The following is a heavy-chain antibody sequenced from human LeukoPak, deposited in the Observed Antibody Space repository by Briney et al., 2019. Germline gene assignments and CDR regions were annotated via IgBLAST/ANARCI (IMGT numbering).Heavy chain of an antibody. CDR2: ISSSSSYI. J-gene: IGHJ4*02. V-gene: IGHV3-21*01. D-gene: IGHD2-15*01. CDR1: GFTFSSYS. Sequence: GGSLRLSCAVSGFTFSSYSMNWVRQAPGKGLEWVSSISSSSSYIYYADSVKGRFTISRDNAKNSLYLQMNSLRAEDTAVYYCARRGVRMQYYFDYWGQGTLVTVSS. CDR3: ARRGVRMQYYFDY.